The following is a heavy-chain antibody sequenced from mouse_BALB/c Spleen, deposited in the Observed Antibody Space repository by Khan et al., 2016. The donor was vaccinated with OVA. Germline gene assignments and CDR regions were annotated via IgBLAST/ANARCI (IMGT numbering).Heavy chain of an antibody. V-gene: IGHV2-9*02. CDR1: GFSLTSYG. Sequence: QVQLKESGPGLVAPSQSLSITCTVSGFSLTSYGVHWVRQPPGKGLEWLGIIWAGGSTNYNSALMSRLSISKDNSKSQVFLKMNSLQTVDTAMSYYARDDGGGNDAMDYWGQGTSVTVSS. CDR2: IWAGGST. D-gene: IGHD2-1*01. CDR3: ARDDGGGNDAMDY. J-gene: IGHJ4*01.